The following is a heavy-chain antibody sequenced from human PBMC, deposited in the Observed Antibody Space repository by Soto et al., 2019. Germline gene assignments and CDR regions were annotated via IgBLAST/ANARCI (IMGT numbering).Heavy chain of an antibody. V-gene: IGHV4-4*07. CDR2: IYSSGSS. CDR3: ARGGDSSGYYYASDY. Sequence: QVQLQESGPGLVKPSETLSLTCTVSGGSISSYYWSWIRQPAGKGLEWIGHIYSSGSSNYNPSLKSRVTMSVDSTKNLFSLKLSSLTAADTAVYYCARGGDSSGYYYASDYWGQGTLVTVSS. D-gene: IGHD3-22*01. CDR1: GGSISSYY. J-gene: IGHJ4*02.